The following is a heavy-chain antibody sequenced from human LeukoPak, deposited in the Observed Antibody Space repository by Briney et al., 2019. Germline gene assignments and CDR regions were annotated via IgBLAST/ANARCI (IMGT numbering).Heavy chain of an antibody. D-gene: IGHD3-22*01. CDR2: ISGSGGST. Sequence: GGSLRLSCGASGFTFSSHWMSWVRQAPGKGLEWVSAISGSGGSTYYADSVKGRFTISRDNSKNTLYLQMNSLRAEDTAVYYCAKPPGDSSGYYSYYFDYWGQGTLVTVSS. CDR3: AKPPGDSSGYYSYYFDY. CDR1: GFTFSSHW. V-gene: IGHV3-23*01. J-gene: IGHJ4*02.